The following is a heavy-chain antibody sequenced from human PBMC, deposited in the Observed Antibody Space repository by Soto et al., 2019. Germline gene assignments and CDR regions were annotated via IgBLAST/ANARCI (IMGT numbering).Heavy chain of an antibody. V-gene: IGHV4-39*01. J-gene: IGHJ4*02. CDR3: ARYRPTYSSSWYPYYFDY. CDR1: GGSISSSSYY. Sequence: SETLSLTCPVSGGSISSSSYYWGWIRQPPGKGLEWIGSIYYSGSTYYNPSLKSRVTISVDTSKNQFSLKLSSVTAADTAVYYCARYRPTYSSSWYPYYFDYWGQGTLVTVSS. CDR2: IYYSGST. D-gene: IGHD6-13*01.